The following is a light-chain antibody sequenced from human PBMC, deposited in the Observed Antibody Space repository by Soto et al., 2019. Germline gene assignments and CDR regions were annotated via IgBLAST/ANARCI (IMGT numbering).Light chain of an antibody. Sequence: EIVLTQSPGTLSLSPGERATLSCRASQSVSSNYLAWYQQKPGQAPRLLIYGASSRATGIPDRFSGSGSGTDFTLTINRLEPEDFAVYSCQQYGSSTWTFGQGTKVEIK. CDR3: QQYGSSTWT. J-gene: IGKJ1*01. CDR1: QSVSSNY. CDR2: GAS. V-gene: IGKV3-20*01.